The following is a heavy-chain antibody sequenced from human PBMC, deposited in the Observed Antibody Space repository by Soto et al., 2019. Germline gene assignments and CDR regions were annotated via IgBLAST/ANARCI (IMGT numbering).Heavy chain of an antibody. CDR3: ATVGYCSGGSCPDY. D-gene: IGHD2-15*01. V-gene: IGHV1-24*01. CDR1: GYTLTELS. J-gene: IGHJ4*02. Sequence: GASVKVSCKVSGYTLTELSMHCVRQAPGKGLEWMGGFDPEDGETIYAQKFQGRVTMTEDTSTDTAYMELSSLRSEDTAVYYCATVGYCSGGSCPDYWGQGTLVTVSS. CDR2: FDPEDGET.